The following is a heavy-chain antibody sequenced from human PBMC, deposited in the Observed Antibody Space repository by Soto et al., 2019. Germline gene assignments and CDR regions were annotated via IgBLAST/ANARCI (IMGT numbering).Heavy chain of an antibody. CDR3: TKDRVPDGIYSFDY. CDR2: IDRSGTTT. Sequence: GGSLRLSCAASGFTFSSCWMNWVRQAPGEGLVWVARIDRSGTTTTYRDSVKGRFTIFKDKSMNTVYLQMNSLTVEDAAVYYCTKDRVPDGIYSFDYWGQGALVTVSS. D-gene: IGHD2-15*01. V-gene: IGHV3-74*03. J-gene: IGHJ4*02. CDR1: GFTFSSCW.